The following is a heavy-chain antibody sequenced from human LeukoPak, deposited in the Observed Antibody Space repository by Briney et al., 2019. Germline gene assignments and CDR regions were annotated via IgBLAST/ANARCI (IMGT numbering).Heavy chain of an antibody. CDR1: GGSISSSSYY. D-gene: IGHD3-22*01. CDR2: IYYSGST. CDR3: ARDAYDSSGYYYYYYGMDV. V-gene: IGHV4-39*07. J-gene: IGHJ6*02. Sequence: PSETLSLTCTVSGGSISSSSYYWGWIRQPPGKGLEWIGSIYYSGSTYYNPSLKSRVTISVDTSKNQFSLKLSSVTAADTAVYYCARDAYDSSGYYYYYYGMDVWGQGTTVTVSS.